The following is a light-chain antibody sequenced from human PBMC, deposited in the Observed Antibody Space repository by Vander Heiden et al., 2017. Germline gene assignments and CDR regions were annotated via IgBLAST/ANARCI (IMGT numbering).Light chain of an antibody. J-gene: IGKJ1*01. CDR2: LAS. CDR3: RQQNSFPWT. Sequence: DIQMTQSPSSLSASVGDRVSITCRASQDIRNDLVWYQQKPGQAPRRLIYLASTLQSGGPSRCSGSGAGTEVTLTISSMQPEDFATYYCRQQNSFPWTFGQGTKVEIK. CDR1: QDIRND. V-gene: IGKV1-17*01.